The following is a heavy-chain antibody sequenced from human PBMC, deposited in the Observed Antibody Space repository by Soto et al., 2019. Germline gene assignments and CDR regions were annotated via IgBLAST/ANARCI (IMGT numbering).Heavy chain of an antibody. Sequence: GGSLRLSCAASGFTVSSNYMSWVRQAPGKGLEWVSVIYSGGSTYYADSVKGRFTISRDNSKNTLYLQMNSLRAEDTAVYYCARGGYSSSPTDYYYYGMDVWGQGTTVTVSS. CDR3: ARGGYSSSPTDYYYYGMDV. V-gene: IGHV3-53*01. CDR1: GFTVSSNY. J-gene: IGHJ6*02. D-gene: IGHD6-13*01. CDR2: IYSGGST.